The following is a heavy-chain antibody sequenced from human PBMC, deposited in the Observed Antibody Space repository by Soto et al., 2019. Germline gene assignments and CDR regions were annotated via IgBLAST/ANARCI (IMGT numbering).Heavy chain of an antibody. CDR2: ISPSANTT. V-gene: IGHV1-46*03. J-gene: IGHJ4*02. CDR3: ARDPSGWAYGSGIHSFDF. CDR1: GYTFTSYY. D-gene: IGHD3-10*01. Sequence: ASVKVSCKAFGYTFTSYYVHWVRQAPGQGLEWMGVISPSANTTTYAQRFQGRITVTRDTATSTVYMGLSSLRSDDTAVYYCARDPSGWAYGSGIHSFDFWGQGTLVTVSS.